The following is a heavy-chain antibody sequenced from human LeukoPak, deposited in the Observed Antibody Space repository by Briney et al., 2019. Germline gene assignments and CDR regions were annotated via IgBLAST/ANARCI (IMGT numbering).Heavy chain of an antibody. CDR3: AKVAMVRAPFDY. D-gene: IGHD3-10*01. V-gene: IGHV3-30*02. CDR1: GFTFSSYG. J-gene: IGHJ4*02. CDR2: IRYDGSNK. Sequence: GGSLRLSCAASGFTFSSYGMHWVRQAPGKGLEWVAFIRYDGSNKYYADSVKGRFTISRDNSKNTLYLQMNSLRAEDTAVYYCAKVAMVRAPFDYWGQGTLVTVSS.